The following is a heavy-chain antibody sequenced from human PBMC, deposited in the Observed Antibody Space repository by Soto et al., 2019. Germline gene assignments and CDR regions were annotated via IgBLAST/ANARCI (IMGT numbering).Heavy chain of an antibody. D-gene: IGHD2-2*01. CDR1: GFTFSRNG. V-gene: IGHV3-30*18. J-gene: IGHJ6*02. CDR3: AKDGEEGYCSSTSCLGSMDV. CDR2: ISYDGSNK. Sequence: GGSLRLSCAASGFTFSRNGMHWVRQAPGKGLEWVAVISYDGSNKYYADSVKGRFTISRDNSKNTLYLQMNSLRAEDTAVYYCAKDGEEGYCSSTSCLGSMDVWGQGTTVTVSS.